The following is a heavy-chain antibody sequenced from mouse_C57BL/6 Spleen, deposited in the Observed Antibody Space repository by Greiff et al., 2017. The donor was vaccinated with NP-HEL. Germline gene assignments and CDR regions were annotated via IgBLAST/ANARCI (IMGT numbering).Heavy chain of an antibody. V-gene: IGHV1-80*01. CDR2: IYPGDGDT. CDR3: ARTYYYAMDY. Sequence: VKLQESGAELVKPGASVKISCKASGYAFSSYWMNWVKQRPGKGLEWIGQIYPGDGDTNYNGKFKGKATLTADKSSSTAYMQLSSLTSEDSAVYFCARTYYYAMDYWGQGTSVTVSS. J-gene: IGHJ4*01. CDR1: GYAFSSYW.